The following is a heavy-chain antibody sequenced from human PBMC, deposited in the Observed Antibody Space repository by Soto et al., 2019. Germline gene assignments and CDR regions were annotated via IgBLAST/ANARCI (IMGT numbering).Heavy chain of an antibody. CDR3: ASIPSLYYYDSRGSCY. Sequence: SSVKVSCKASGGTFSSYAISWVRQAPGQGLEWMGGIIPIFGTANYAQKFQGRVTITADKSTSTAYMELSSLRSEDPAVYYCASIPSLYYYDSRGSCYWGQGTLVTVSS. CDR2: IIPIFGTA. J-gene: IGHJ4*02. CDR1: GGTFSSYA. V-gene: IGHV1-69*06. D-gene: IGHD3-22*01.